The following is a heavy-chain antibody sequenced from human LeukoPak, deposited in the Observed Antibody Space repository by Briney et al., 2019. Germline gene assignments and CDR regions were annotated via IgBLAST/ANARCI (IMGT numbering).Heavy chain of an antibody. CDR2: MNPNSGNT. Sequence: ASVKVSCKASGYTFTSYDINWVRQATGQGLEWMGWMNPNSGNTGYAQKFQGRVTMTRNTSISTAYMELSSLRSEDTAVYYCARAAYYYDSSGSETDAFDIWGQGTMVTVSS. CDR3: ARAAYYYDSSGSETDAFDI. D-gene: IGHD3-22*01. V-gene: IGHV1-8*01. J-gene: IGHJ3*02. CDR1: GYTFTSYD.